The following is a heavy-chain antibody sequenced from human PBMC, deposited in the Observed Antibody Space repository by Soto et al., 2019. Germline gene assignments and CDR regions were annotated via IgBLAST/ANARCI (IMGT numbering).Heavy chain of an antibody. J-gene: IGHJ6*01. D-gene: IGHD1-26*01. CDR2: ISWNSGSI. Sequence: PGGSLRLSCAASGFTFDDYAMHWVRQAPGKGLEWVSGISWNSGSIGYADSVKGRFTISRDNAKNSLYLQMNSLRAEDTALYYCTKGGPGWGLLGGRDYYYYYGMDVWGQGTTVTVST. CDR1: GFTFDDYA. V-gene: IGHV3-9*01. CDR3: TKGGPGWGLLGGRDYYYYYGMDV.